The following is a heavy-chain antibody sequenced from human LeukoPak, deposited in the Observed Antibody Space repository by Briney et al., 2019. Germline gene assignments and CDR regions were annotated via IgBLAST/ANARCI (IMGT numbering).Heavy chain of an antibody. D-gene: IGHD6-13*01. CDR1: GYSISSGYY. J-gene: IGHJ4*02. CDR2: IYHSGST. CDR3: ARDGPIAAPLDY. Sequence: PSETLSLTCTVSGYSISSGYYWGWIRQPPGKGLEWIGSIYHSGSTYYNPSLKSRVTISVDTSKNQFSLKLSSVTAADTAVYYCARDGPIAAPLDYWGQGTLVTVSS. V-gene: IGHV4-38-2*02.